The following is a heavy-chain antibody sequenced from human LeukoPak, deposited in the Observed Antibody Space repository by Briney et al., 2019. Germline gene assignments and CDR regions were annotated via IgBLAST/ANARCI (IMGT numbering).Heavy chain of an antibody. CDR2: INHSGST. CDR1: GGSISSYY. CDR3: ARGDGRQQLVLVY. J-gene: IGHJ4*02. V-gene: IGHV4-34*01. D-gene: IGHD6-13*01. Sequence: SETLSLTCTVSGGSISSYYWSWIRQSPGKGLEWIGEINHSGSTNYSPSLKSRATISVDTSKNQFSLKLGSVTAADTAVYYCARGDGRQQLVLVYWGQGTLVTVSS.